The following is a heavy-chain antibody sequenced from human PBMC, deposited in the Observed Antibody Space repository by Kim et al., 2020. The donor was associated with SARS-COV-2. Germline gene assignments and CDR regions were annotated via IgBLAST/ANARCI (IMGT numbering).Heavy chain of an antibody. Sequence: ASVKVSCKASGYTFTSYAMNWVRQAPGQGLEWMGWINTNTGNPTYAQGFTGRFVFSLDTSVSTAYLQISSLKAEDTAVYYCARIFHDFWSGYYTAKNYYYYYYGMDVWGQGTTVTVSS. CDR2: INTNTGNP. CDR3: ARIFHDFWSGYYTAKNYYYYYYGMDV. D-gene: IGHD3-3*01. V-gene: IGHV7-4-1*02. J-gene: IGHJ6*02. CDR1: GYTFTSYA.